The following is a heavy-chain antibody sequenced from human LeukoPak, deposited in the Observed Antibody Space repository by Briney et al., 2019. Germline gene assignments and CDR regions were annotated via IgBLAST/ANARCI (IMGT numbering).Heavy chain of an antibody. V-gene: IGHV3-23*01. CDR1: GFTFSTYA. CDR3: AKAGVGHCSGAFCYHFDY. D-gene: IGHD2-15*01. Sequence: PGGSLRLSCEASGFTFSTYAMSWVRQTPGKGLEWVAAISGDNPGTYHASSVRGRFTISRDNSKNTVHLQMNALRAEDAAIYYCAKAGVGHCSGAFCYHFDYWGQGTLVTVSS. CDR2: ISGDNPGT. J-gene: IGHJ4*02.